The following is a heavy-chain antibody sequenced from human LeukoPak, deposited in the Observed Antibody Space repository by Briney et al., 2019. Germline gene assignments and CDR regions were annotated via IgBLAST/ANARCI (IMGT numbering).Heavy chain of an antibody. CDR2: IYYSGST. V-gene: IGHV4-59*01. CDR3: ARETQSGFRAFDI. CDR1: GGSISGYY. D-gene: IGHD3-9*01. J-gene: IGHJ3*02. Sequence: PSETLSLTCTVSGGSISGYYWSWIRQPPGKGLEWIGYIYYSGSTNYNPSLKSRVTISVDTSKNQFSLKLSSVTAADTAVYYCARETQSGFRAFDIWGQGTMVTVSS.